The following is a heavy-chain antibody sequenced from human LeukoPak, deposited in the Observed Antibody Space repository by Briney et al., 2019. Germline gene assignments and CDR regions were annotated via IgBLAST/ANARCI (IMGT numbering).Heavy chain of an antibody. V-gene: IGHV4-39*07. Sequence: SETLSLTCTVSGGSISSSSYYWGWIRQPPGKGLEWIGSIYYSGSTYYNPSLKSRVTISVDTSKNQFSLKLSSVTAADTAVYYCARGWSDDFWSGYWNNWFDPWGQGTLVTVSS. CDR1: GGSISSSSYY. CDR2: IYYSGST. J-gene: IGHJ5*02. D-gene: IGHD3-3*01. CDR3: ARGWSDDFWSGYWNNWFDP.